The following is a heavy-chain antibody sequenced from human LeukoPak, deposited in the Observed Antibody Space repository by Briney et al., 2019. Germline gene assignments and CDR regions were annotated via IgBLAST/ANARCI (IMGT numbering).Heavy chain of an antibody. CDR3: ARGPAMVRGVIITMLDY. CDR2: IIPIFGTA. J-gene: IGHJ4*02. D-gene: IGHD3-10*01. V-gene: IGHV1-69*05. Sequence: SVKVPCKASGGTFSSYAISWVRQAPGQGLEWMGGIIPIFGTANYAQKFQGRVTITTDESTSTAYMELSSLRSEDTAVYYCARGPAMVRGVIITMLDYWGQGTLVTVSS. CDR1: GGTFSSYA.